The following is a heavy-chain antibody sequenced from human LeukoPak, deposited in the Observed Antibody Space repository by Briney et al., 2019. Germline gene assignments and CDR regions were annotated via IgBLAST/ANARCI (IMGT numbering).Heavy chain of an antibody. D-gene: IGHD2-2*01. CDR2: IIPIFGTA. Sequence: ASVKVSCKASGGTFSSYAISWVRQAPGQGREWMGGIIPIFGTANYAQKFQGRVTITTDESTSTAYMELSSLRSEDTAVYYCARAGIPAAYYYYMDVWGKGTTVTVSS. V-gene: IGHV1-69*05. CDR3: ARAGIPAAYYYYMDV. J-gene: IGHJ6*03. CDR1: GGTFSSYA.